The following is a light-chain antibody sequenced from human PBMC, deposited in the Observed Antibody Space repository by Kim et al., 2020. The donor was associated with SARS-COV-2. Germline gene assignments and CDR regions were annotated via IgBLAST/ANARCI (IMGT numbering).Light chain of an antibody. CDR2: GAS. V-gene: IGKV3-15*01. CDR1: QSVSSN. J-gene: IGKJ1*01. Sequence: VSPGKSATLSCRASQSVSSNLAWYQQKPGQAPRLLIYGASTRATGIPARFSGSGSGTEFTLTISSLQSEDFAVYYCQQYNNWARTFGQGTKVDIK. CDR3: QQYNNWART.